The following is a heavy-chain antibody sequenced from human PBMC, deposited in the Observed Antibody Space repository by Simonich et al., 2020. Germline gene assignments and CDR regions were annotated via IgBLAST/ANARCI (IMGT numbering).Heavy chain of an antibody. CDR1: GFTFSSYS. V-gene: IGHV3-21*01. CDR2: ISSSSSYI. Sequence: EVQLVESGGGLVKPGGSLRLSCAASGFTFSSYSMNWVRQAPGKGLEWVSSISSSSSYIYYADSRKGRFTISRDNAKNSPFLQMNSLGAEDTAVYYCARWIAVAGTGAYGMDVWGQGTTVTVSS. D-gene: IGHD6-19*01. J-gene: IGHJ6*02. CDR3: ARWIAVAGTGAYGMDV.